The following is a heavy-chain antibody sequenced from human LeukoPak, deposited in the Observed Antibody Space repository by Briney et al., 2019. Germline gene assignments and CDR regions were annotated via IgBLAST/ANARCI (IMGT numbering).Heavy chain of an antibody. D-gene: IGHD2-15*01. CDR1: GLTFSSYG. Sequence: GGSLRLSCAASGLTFSSYGMHWVRQAPGKGLEWVAVISYDGSNKYYADSVKGRFTISRDNSKNTLYLQMDSLRAEDTAVYYCAKGDIPNYWGQGTLVTASS. V-gene: IGHV3-30*18. J-gene: IGHJ4*02. CDR3: AKGDIPNY. CDR2: ISYDGSNK.